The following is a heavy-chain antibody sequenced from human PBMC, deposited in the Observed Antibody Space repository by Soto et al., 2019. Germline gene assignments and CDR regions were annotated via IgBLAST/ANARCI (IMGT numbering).Heavy chain of an antibody. V-gene: IGHV3-48*03. CDR2: ISSSGRTI. J-gene: IGHJ3*02. D-gene: IGHD3-16*02. Sequence: GGSLRLSCAASGFTFSSYEMNWVRQAPGKGLEWVSYISSSGRTIYYADSVKGRFTISRDNAKNSLYLQMYSLRAEDTAVYYCAGQYYDYVWGSYRERHAFDIWGQGTMVTVSS. CDR3: AGQYYDYVWGSYRERHAFDI. CDR1: GFTFSSYE.